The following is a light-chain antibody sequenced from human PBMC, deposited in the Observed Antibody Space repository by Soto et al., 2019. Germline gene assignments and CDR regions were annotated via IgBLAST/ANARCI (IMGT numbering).Light chain of an antibody. CDR1: SSDVGSYNR. CDR2: EVS. CDR3: ISYRSGNTLV. J-gene: IGLJ3*02. V-gene: IGLV2-18*02. Sequence: QSLLTQPPSVSGSPGQSVTISCSGTSSDVGSYNRVSWYQQPPGTAPKLIIYEVSYRPSGVPDRFSGSKSGNAASLTISGLQAEDEADYYCISYRSGNTLVFGGGTKLTVL.